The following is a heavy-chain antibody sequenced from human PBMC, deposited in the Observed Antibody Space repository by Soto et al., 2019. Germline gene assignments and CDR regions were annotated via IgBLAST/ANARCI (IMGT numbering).Heavy chain of an antibody. J-gene: IGHJ4*02. V-gene: IGHV3-30*18. D-gene: IGHD5-18*01. CDR3: AKLVDTAMVTAWPSDY. Sequence: QVQLVESGGGVVQPGRSLRLSCAASGFTFSSYGMHWVRQAPGKGLEWVAVISYDGSNKYYADSVKGRFTISRDNSKNTLYLQMNSLRAEDTAVYYCAKLVDTAMVTAWPSDYWGQGTLVTVSS. CDR1: GFTFSSYG. CDR2: ISYDGSNK.